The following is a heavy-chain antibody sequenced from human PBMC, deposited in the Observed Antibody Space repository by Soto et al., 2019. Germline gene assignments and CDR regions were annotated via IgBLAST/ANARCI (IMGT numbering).Heavy chain of an antibody. CDR2: ISAYNGNT. Sequence: GASVKVSCKASGGTFSSYAISWVRQAPGQGLEWMGWISAYNGNTNYAQKLQGRVTMTTDTSTSTAYMELRSLRSDDTAVYYCARAQYYDILTGYYVDYYYYGMDVWGQGTTVTVSS. J-gene: IGHJ6*02. CDR1: GGTFSSYA. D-gene: IGHD3-9*01. V-gene: IGHV1-18*01. CDR3: ARAQYYDILTGYYVDYYYYGMDV.